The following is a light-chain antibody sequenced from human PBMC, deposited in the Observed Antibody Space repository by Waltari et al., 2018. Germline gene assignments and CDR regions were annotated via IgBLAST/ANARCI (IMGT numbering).Light chain of an antibody. CDR1: QGISSS. Sequence: AIRMTQSPSSFSASTGDRVTITCLASQGISSSLAWYQQKPGKAPKLLIYAASTLQSGVPSRFSGSGSGTDFTLTISCLQSEDFATYYCQQYYSYPLITFGQGTRLEIK. J-gene: IGKJ5*01. CDR2: AAS. V-gene: IGKV1-8*01. CDR3: QQYYSYPLIT.